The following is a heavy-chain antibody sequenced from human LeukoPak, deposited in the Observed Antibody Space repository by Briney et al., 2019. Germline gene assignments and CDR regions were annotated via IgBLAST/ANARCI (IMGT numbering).Heavy chain of an antibody. V-gene: IGHV1-69*05. D-gene: IGHD3-10*01. CDR3: ARVGPYGSGSWYYYMDV. J-gene: IGHJ6*03. CDR1: GGTFSSFA. CDR2: IIPIFGTA. Sequence: GASVKVSCKASGGTFSSFAISWVRQAPGQGLEWMGGIIPIFGTANYAQKFQGRVTITTDESTSTAYMELSSLRSEDTAVYYCARVGPYGSGSWYYYMDVWGKGTTVTVSS.